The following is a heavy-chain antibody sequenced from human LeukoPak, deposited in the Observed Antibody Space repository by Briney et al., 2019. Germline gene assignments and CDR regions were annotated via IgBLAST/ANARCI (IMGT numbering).Heavy chain of an antibody. Sequence: SENLSLTCTVSGGSISSYYWSWIRQPAGKGLEWIGRIYTSGSTNYNPSLKSRVPMSVDTSKNQFSLKLSSVTAADTAVYYCARDQYYYDSSGYYKFDPWGQGTLVTVSS. D-gene: IGHD3-22*01. CDR2: IYTSGST. V-gene: IGHV4-4*07. CDR1: GGSISSYY. CDR3: ARDQYYYDSSGYYKFDP. J-gene: IGHJ5*02.